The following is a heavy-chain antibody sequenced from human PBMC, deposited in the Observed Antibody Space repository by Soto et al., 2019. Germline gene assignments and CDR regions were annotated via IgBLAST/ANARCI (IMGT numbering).Heavy chain of an antibody. V-gene: IGHV1-18*01. Sequence: QVQLVQSGAEVKKPGASVKVSCKASGYTFSTYGFSWVRQAPGQGLEWMGWFGADNGDTNYAQNFQGRVTMTTATAKSTAYMELKSLASDDRAGYFCARYWKAAEGFDPWGQGTLVTVSS. CDR2: FGADNGDT. CDR3: ARYWKAAEGFDP. J-gene: IGHJ5*02. D-gene: IGHD6-25*01. CDR1: GYTFSTYG.